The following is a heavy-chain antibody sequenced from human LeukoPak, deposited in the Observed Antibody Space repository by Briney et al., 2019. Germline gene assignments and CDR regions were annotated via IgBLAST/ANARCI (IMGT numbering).Heavy chain of an antibody. Sequence: PGGSLRLSCAASGFTFTKYWMSWVRQAPGKGLEWVANIKEDGTGRYYVDSVKGRFTISRDNAKNSLYLQMNSLRAGDTAVYYCARRRCSSTSCFFDYWGQGTLVTVSS. J-gene: IGHJ4*02. V-gene: IGHV3-7*01. CDR1: GFTFTKYW. CDR3: ARRRCSSTSCFFDY. D-gene: IGHD2-2*01. CDR2: IKEDGTGR.